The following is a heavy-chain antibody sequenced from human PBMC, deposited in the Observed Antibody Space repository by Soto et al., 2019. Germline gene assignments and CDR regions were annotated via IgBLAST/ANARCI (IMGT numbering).Heavy chain of an antibody. CDR2: IKQDGSEK. CDR3: ASFPTITMVRGSRL. J-gene: IGHJ4*02. Sequence: GGSLRLSCAASGFTFSSYWMSWVRQAPGKGLEWVANIKQDGSEKYYVDSVKGRFTISRDNAKNSLYLQMNSLRAEDTAVYYCASFPTITMVRGSRLWGQGTLVTVS. CDR1: GFTFSSYW. D-gene: IGHD3-10*01. V-gene: IGHV3-7*05.